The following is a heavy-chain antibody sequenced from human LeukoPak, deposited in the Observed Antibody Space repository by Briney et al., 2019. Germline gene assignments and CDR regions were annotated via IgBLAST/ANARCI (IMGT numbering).Heavy chain of an antibody. D-gene: IGHD4-11*01. J-gene: IGHJ6*02. CDR3: ARAQTNYYYYYGMDV. Sequence: GASVKVSCKASGVTFSSYANSWVRQAPGQGLEWMGRIIPILGIANYAQKFQGRVTITADKSTSTAYMELSSLRSEDTAVYYCARAQTNYYYYYGMDVWGQGTTVTVSS. CDR1: GVTFSSYA. CDR2: IIPILGIA. V-gene: IGHV1-69*04.